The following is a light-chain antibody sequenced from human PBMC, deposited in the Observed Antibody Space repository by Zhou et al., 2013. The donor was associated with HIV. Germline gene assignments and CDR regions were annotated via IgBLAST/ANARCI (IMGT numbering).Light chain of an antibody. J-gene: IGKJ1*01. CDR2: SSS. CDR1: HTIRKS. Sequence: DIQMAQSPSSLSASVGDRVIITCRTSHTIRKSLSWYQQRPGKAPRLLIHSSSKLQSGVPSRFSGSGSGTEFTLTISSLQPDDFATYYCQHYNSPWTFGQGTKVEIK. V-gene: IGKV1-5*01. CDR3: QHYNSPWT.